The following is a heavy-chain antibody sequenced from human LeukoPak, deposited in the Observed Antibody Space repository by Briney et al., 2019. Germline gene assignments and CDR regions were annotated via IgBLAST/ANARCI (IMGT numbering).Heavy chain of an antibody. CDR3: ARDGEYCTNGVCYPYYYYYYMDV. CDR1: GYTFTGYY. Sequence: ASVKVSCKASGYTFTGYYMHWVRQAPGQGLEWMGWINPNSGGTNYAQKFQGRVTMTRDTSISTAYMELSRLRSDDTAVYYCARDGEYCTNGVCYPYYYYYYMDVWGKGTTVTVSS. D-gene: IGHD2-8*01. J-gene: IGHJ6*03. V-gene: IGHV1-2*02. CDR2: INPNSGGT.